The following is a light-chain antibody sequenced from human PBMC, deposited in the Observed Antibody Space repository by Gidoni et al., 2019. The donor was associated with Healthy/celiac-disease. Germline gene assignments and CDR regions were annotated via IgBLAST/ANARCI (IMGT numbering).Light chain of an antibody. V-gene: IGKV4-1*01. J-gene: IGKJ4*01. Sequence: DIVMTQSPDSLAVSLGERATSNCKSSQSVLYSSNNKNYLAWYQQKPGHFPKLLIYWASTRESGVPDRFSGSGSGTDFTLTISSLQTEDVAVYYCQQYDSTPALTFGGGTKVEIK. CDR2: WAS. CDR1: QSVLYSSNNKNY. CDR3: QQYDSTPALT.